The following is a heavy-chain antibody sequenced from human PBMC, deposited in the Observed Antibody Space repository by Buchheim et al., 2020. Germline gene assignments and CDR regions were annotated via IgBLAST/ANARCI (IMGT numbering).Heavy chain of an antibody. CDR2: IDPSDSYT. D-gene: IGHD6-19*01. V-gene: IGHV5-10-1*03. CDR1: GYSLSSFW. Sequence: EVQLVQSGAEVTKPGESLKISCKASGYSLSSFWITWVRQMPGKGLEWMGRIDPSDSYTNYSPSFQGHVTISADKPLNTAYPQWSSLKTSDTAIYYCARTVAGTREDCWGQGTL. J-gene: IGHJ4*02. CDR3: ARTVAGTREDC.